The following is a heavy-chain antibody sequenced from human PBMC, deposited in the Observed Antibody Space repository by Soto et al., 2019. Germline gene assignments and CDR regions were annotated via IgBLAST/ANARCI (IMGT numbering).Heavy chain of an antibody. CDR2: ISSSSSYI. J-gene: IGHJ4*02. CDR3: ARDPLVAVAGTYFDY. D-gene: IGHD6-19*01. V-gene: IGHV3-21*01. CDR1: GFTFSSYS. Sequence: GGSLRLSCAASGFTFSSYSMNWVRQAPGKGLEWVSSISSSSSYIYYADSVKGRFTISRDNAKNSLYLQMNSLRAEDTAVYYCARDPLVAVAGTYFDYWGQGTLVTVSS.